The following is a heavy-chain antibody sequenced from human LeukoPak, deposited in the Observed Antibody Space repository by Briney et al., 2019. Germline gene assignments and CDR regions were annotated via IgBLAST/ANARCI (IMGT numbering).Heavy chain of an antibody. CDR3: AREVPGYYDSSSYYDY. CDR1: GFTFSSYW. J-gene: IGHJ4*02. Sequence: GGSLRLSCAASGFTFSSYWMSWVRQAPGKGLEWVANIKHDGSEKYYVDSVKGRFTISRDNAKNSLYLQMNSLRAEDTAVYYCAREVPGYYDSSSYYDYWGQGTWSPSPQ. D-gene: IGHD3-22*01. V-gene: IGHV3-7*04. CDR2: IKHDGSEK.